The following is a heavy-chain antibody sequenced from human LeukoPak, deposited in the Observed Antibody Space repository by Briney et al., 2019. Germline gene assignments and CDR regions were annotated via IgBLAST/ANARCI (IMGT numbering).Heavy chain of an antibody. CDR1: GGSVSSGSYY. V-gene: IGHV4-61*01. Sequence: SETLSLTCTVSGGSVSSGSYYWSWIRQPPGKGLEWIGYIYYSGSTNYNPSLKSRVTISVDTSKNQFSLKLSFVTAADTAVYYCARGIAIGYCSGGSCYPFDYWGQGTLVTVSS. J-gene: IGHJ4*02. D-gene: IGHD2-15*01. CDR2: IYYSGST. CDR3: ARGIAIGYCSGGSCYPFDY.